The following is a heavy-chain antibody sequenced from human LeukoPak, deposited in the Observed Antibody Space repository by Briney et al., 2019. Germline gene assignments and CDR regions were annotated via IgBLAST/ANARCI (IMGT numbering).Heavy chain of an antibody. J-gene: IGHJ5*02. CDR3: ARRGTSTRITTSLWASPAEVGPFDP. CDR2: IYSGGST. CDR1: GDSISNYY. D-gene: IGHD3-3*01. Sequence: PSETLSLTCTVSGDSISNYYWSWIRQSPGTGLEWIGYIYSGGSTNYNPSLESRVTISIDTSKNQFSLKLRSVSAADTAVYYCARRGTSTRITTSLWASPAEVGPFDPWGQGTLVTVSS. V-gene: IGHV4-59*01.